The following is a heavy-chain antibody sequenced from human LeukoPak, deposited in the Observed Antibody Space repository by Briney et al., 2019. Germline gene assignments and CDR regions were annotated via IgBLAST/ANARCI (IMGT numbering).Heavy chain of an antibody. CDR2: IYTSGST. V-gene: IGHV4-4*07. J-gene: IGHJ3*02. CDR3: ARDRANYYDSSGYPDAFDI. CDR1: GGSISSYY. D-gene: IGHD3-22*01. Sequence: PSETLSLTCTASGGSISSYYWSWIRQPAGKGLEWIGRIYTSGSTNYNPSLKSRVTMSVDTSKNQFSLKLSSVTAADTAVYYCARDRANYYDSSGYPDAFDIWGQGTMVTVSS.